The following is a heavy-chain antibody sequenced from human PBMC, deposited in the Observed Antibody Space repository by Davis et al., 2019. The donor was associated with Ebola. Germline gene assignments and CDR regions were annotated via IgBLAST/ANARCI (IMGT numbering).Heavy chain of an antibody. Sequence: PGGSLRLSCVASGFTFSSYWMNWVRQAPGKGRVWVARINRDGSISTYADSVRGRFTISRDNAKNTLYLQMNSLRVEDTAVYYCTRDYGDYINDYWGQGTLVTVSS. CDR1: GFTFSSYW. V-gene: IGHV3-74*01. CDR2: INRDGSIS. J-gene: IGHJ4*02. CDR3: TRDYGDYINDY. D-gene: IGHD4-17*01.